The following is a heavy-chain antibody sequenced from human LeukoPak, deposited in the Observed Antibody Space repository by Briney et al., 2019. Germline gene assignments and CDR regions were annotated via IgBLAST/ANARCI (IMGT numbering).Heavy chain of an antibody. V-gene: IGHV1-69*05. Sequence: SMKVSCKASGGTFSNYGISWVRQAPGQGLEWMGGIIPIFGTANYAQKFQGRVTITTDESTSTAYMELSSLRSEDTAVYYCARGGGPTVTPSWGQGTLVTVSS. CDR3: ARGGGPTVTPS. J-gene: IGHJ4*02. CDR1: GGTFSNYG. D-gene: IGHD4-17*01. CDR2: IIPIFGTA.